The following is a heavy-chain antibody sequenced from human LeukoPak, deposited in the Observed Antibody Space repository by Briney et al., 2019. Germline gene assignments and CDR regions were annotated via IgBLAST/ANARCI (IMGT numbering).Heavy chain of an antibody. J-gene: IGHJ4*02. CDR1: VGSISSYY. Sequence: SETLALTCTVCVGSISSYYWSWIRQPPGKGLEWIGYIYYSRSTNYNPSLKSRVTISVDASKNQFSLKLSSVTAADTAVYYCARARGYCSGGSCFRFDDWGQGTLVTVSS. CDR3: ARARGYCSGGSCFRFDD. D-gene: IGHD2-15*01. CDR2: IYYSRST. V-gene: IGHV4-59*01.